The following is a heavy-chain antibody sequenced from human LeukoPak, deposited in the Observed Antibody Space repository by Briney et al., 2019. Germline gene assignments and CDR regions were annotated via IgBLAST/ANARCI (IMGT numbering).Heavy chain of an antibody. V-gene: IGHV4-59*12. CDR3: ARPYYYDSSGYSPWDY. CDR1: GGSISSYY. CDR2: IYYSGST. D-gene: IGHD3-22*01. Sequence: SETLSLTCTVSGGSISSYYWSWIRQPPGKGLEWIGYIYYSGSTNYNPSLKSRVTISVDTSKNQFSLKLSSVTAADTAVYYCARPYYYDSSGYSPWDYWGQGTLVTVSS. J-gene: IGHJ4*02.